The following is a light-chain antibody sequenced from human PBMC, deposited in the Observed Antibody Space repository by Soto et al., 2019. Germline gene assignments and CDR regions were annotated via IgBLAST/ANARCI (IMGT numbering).Light chain of an antibody. V-gene: IGLV1-51*01. CDR1: SSDIGNNY. Sequence: QSVLTQPPSVSAAPGQKVTISCSGSSSDIGNNYVSWYQQLPGTAPKLLIYDNNKRPSGIPDRFSGSKSGTSATLGISGLQTGDEADYYCGTWDSSLIALVFGGGTKVTVL. CDR2: DNN. CDR3: GTWDSSLIALV. J-gene: IGLJ2*01.